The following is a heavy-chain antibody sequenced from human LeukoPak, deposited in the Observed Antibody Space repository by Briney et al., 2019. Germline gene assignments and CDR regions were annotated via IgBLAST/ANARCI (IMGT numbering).Heavy chain of an antibody. D-gene: IGHD1-26*01. J-gene: IGHJ4*02. CDR3: ARGDPRSYGGRQYYFDY. CDR1: GFTFSSYD. V-gene: IGHV3-13*01. Sequence: PGGSLRLSCAASGFTFSSYDMRWVRHVTGKGLEWVSAIGTTGDTYYQGSVKGRFTTSRENAKNSLYLQMNSLRAGDTAVYYCARGDPRSYGGRQYYFDYWGQGTLVTVSS. CDR2: IGTTGDT.